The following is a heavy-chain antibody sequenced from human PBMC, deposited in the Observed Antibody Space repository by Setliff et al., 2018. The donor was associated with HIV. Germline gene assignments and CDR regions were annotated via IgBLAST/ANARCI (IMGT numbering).Heavy chain of an antibody. CDR1: GFTFSDYY. D-gene: IGHD3-22*01. CDR3: ARGLGYYDSSGQEGAFDI. J-gene: IGHJ3*02. Sequence: GESLTISCAASGFTFSDYYMSWIRQAPGKGLEWVSYISSSGSTIYYADSVKGRFTISRDNAKNSLYLQMNSLRAEDTAVYYCARGLGYYDSSGQEGAFDIWGQGTMVTVSS. V-gene: IGHV3-11*04. CDR2: ISSSGSTI.